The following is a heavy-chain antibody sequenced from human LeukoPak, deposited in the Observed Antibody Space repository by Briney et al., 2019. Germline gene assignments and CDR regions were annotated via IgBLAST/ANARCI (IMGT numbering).Heavy chain of an antibody. CDR2: IRYDGSNK. CDR1: GFTFSSYG. CDR3: ARDPDYYGLLWGMDV. V-gene: IGHV3-30*02. Sequence: PGGSLRLSCAASGFTFSSYGMHWVRQAPGKGLEWVAFIRYDGSNKYYADSVKGRFTISRDNSKNTLYLQMNSLRAEDTAVYYCARDPDYYGLLWGMDVWGQGTTVTVSS. J-gene: IGHJ6*02. D-gene: IGHD3-10*01.